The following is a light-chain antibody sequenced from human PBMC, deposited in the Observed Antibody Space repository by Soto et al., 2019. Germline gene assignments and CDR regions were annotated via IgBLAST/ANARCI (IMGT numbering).Light chain of an antibody. CDR3: QQYGSSPPYT. V-gene: IGKV3-20*01. Sequence: EILLTQSPGILSLSPGERATLSCRASQTVSGNYLAWYQQKPGQSPRLLIYGSSDRAAGIPDRFSGSGSETDFTLTINRVEPEDFAVYYCQQYGSSPPYTFGQGTTLEI. J-gene: IGKJ2*01. CDR1: QTVSGNY. CDR2: GSS.